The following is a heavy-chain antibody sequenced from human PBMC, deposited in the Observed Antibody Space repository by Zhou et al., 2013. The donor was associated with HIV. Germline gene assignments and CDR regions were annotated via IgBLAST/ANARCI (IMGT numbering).Heavy chain of an antibody. CDR3: ARRKWGGGSTSAFDI. CDR1: GGSISSHY. J-gene: IGHJ3*02. CDR2: IYYSGST. Sequence: QVQLQESGPGLVKPSETLSLTCTVSGGSISSHYWSWIRQPPGKGLEWIGYIYYSGSTNYNPSLKSRVTISVDTSKNQFSLNLNSVTAADTAMYYCARRKWGGGSTSAFDILGPRDKSHRTLQ. D-gene: IGHD2-15*01. V-gene: IGHV4-59*11.